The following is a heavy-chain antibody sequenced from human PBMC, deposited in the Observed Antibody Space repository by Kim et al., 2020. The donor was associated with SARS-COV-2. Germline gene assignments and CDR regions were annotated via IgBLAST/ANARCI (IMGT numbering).Heavy chain of an antibody. D-gene: IGHD6-13*01. CDR3: ARHGRSSSWFDAFDI. V-gene: IGHV5-10-1*01. Sequence: PSFQGHVTISADKSISTAYLQWSSLKASDTAMYYCARHGRSSSWFDAFDIWGQGTMVTVSS. J-gene: IGHJ3*02.